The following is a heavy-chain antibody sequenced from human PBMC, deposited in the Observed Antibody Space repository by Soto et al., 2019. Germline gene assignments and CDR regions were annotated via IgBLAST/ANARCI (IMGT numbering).Heavy chain of an antibody. CDR2: IWYDGSNK. Sequence: GGSLRLSCVASGFTFSTYAMHWVRQAPGKGLEWVALIWYDGSNKYYADSVKGRFTISRDNSKNTLYLQMNSLRADDTGVYYCASLGGQQLVESIKYYYDSSGSGIDYWGQGTLVTVS. D-gene: IGHD3-22*01. CDR1: GFTFSTYA. CDR3: ASLGGQQLVESIKYYYDSSGSGIDY. V-gene: IGHV3-33*01. J-gene: IGHJ4*02.